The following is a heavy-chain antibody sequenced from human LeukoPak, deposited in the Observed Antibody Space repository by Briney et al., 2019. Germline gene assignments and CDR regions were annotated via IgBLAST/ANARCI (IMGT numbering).Heavy chain of an antibody. CDR1: EFTVSSNY. Sequence: GGSLRLSCAASEFTVSSNYMSWVRQAPGKGLEWVSVIYSGGSTYYADSVKGRFTISRDNSKNTLYLQMNSLRAEDTAVYYCAKDTYYYYYMDVWGKGTTVTVSS. V-gene: IGHV3-53*05. CDR2: IYSGGST. J-gene: IGHJ6*03. CDR3: AKDTYYYYYMDV.